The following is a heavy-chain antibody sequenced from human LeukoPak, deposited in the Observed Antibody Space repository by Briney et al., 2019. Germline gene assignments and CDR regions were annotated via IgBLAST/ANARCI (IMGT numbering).Heavy chain of an antibody. CDR3: ARGGGTYYWYFDY. D-gene: IGHD1-26*01. CDR2: IDPTGGST. V-gene: IGHV1-46*01. J-gene: IGHJ4*02. Sequence: ASVKVSCTASGYMFTKNYMHWVRQAPGQGLEWMGVIDPTGGSTSFAQQFHGRVSMTRDTSTSTVYTELFSLRSQDTAVYYCARGGGTYYWYFDYWGQGTLVTVSS. CDR1: GYMFTKNY.